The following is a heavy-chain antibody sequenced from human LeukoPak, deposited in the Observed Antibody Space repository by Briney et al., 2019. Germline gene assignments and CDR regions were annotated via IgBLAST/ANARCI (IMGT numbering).Heavy chain of an antibody. CDR3: AREGGYNTPNAFDI. CDR1: GFTFSDNY. CDR2: ISSSGRTT. Sequence: PGGSLRLSCAASGFTFSDNYMSWIRQAPGKGMEWVSYISSSGRTTVHADSVKGRFTISRDNTKNSLSLQMNSLRAEDTAVYYCAREGGYNTPNAFDIWGQGTMVTVSS. D-gene: IGHD3-22*01. J-gene: IGHJ3*02. V-gene: IGHV3-11*01.